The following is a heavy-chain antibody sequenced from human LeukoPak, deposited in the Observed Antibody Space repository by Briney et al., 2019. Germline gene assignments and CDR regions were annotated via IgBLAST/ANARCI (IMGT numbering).Heavy chain of an antibody. D-gene: IGHD6-6*01. CDR3: AAYARPHYYYYMDV. J-gene: IGHJ6*03. V-gene: IGHV1-8*01. Sequence: VASVKVSCKASGYTFTSYDINWVRQATGQGLEWMGWMNPNSGNTGYAQKFQGRVTMTRNTSISTVYMELSSLRSEDTAVYYCAAYARPHYYYYMDVWGKGTTVTVSS. CDR2: MNPNSGNT. CDR1: GYTFTSYD.